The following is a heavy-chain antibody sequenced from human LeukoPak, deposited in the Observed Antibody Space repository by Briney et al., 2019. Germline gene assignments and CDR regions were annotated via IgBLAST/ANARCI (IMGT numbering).Heavy chain of an antibody. J-gene: IGHJ4*02. Sequence: PGGSLRLSCAASGFTFSSYWMHWVRQAPGKGLVWVSRINSDGSSTTYADFVKGRFIISRDNAKNTLYLEMDSLRAEDTAVYYCATGSTRKWELLDYWGQGTLATVSS. V-gene: IGHV3-74*01. CDR3: ATGSTRKWELLDY. CDR2: INSDGSST. CDR1: GFTFSSYW. D-gene: IGHD1-26*01.